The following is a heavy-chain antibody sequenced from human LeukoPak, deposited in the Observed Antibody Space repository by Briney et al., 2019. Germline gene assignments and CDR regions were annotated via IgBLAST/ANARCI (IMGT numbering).Heavy chain of an antibody. CDR3: AKDAFDY. Sequence: GGSLRLSCAASGFTFSSYGMHWVRQAPGKGLEWVAVISYDGSNKYYADSVKGRFTISRDNSKNTLYLQMNSLRAEDTAVYYCAKDAFDYWGQGTLVTVSS. V-gene: IGHV3-30*18. CDR1: GFTFSSYG. J-gene: IGHJ4*02. CDR2: ISYDGSNK.